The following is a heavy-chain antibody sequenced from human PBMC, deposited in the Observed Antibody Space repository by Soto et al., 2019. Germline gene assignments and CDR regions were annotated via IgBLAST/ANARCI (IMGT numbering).Heavy chain of an antibody. CDR1: GFTFSTYG. CDR3: AKVTGYCSTSSCRRDYYYYYGMDV. J-gene: IGHJ6*02. V-gene: IGHV3-30*18. D-gene: IGHD2-2*01. CDR2: ISYDGGDK. Sequence: PGGSLRLSCAASGFTFSTYGMHWVRQAPGKGLEWVAVISYDGGDKYHADSVKGRFTISRDNSKNTLYLQMNSLRAEDTAVYYCAKVTGYCSTSSCRRDYYYYYGMDVWGPGTTVTVSS.